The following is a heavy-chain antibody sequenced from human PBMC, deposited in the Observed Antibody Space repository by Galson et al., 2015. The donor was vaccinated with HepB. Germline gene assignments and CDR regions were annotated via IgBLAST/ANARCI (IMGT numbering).Heavy chain of an antibody. Sequence: SLRLSCAASGFTFSSYSMNWVRQAPGKGLEWVSSISSSSSYIYYADSVKGRFTISRDNAKNSLYLQMNSLRAEDTAVYYCATWIAAAGGFDYWGQGTLVTVSS. CDR1: GFTFSSYS. CDR3: ATWIAAAGGFDY. CDR2: ISSSSSYI. V-gene: IGHV3-21*01. J-gene: IGHJ4*02. D-gene: IGHD6-13*01.